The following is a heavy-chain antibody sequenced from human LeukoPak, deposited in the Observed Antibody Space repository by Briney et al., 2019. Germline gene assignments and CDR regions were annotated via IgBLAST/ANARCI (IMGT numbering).Heavy chain of an antibody. Sequence: ASVKVSCKASGYTFNGYYMHWVRQAPGQGLEWMGGFDPEDGETIYAQKFQGRVTMTEDTSTDTAYMELSSLRSEDTAVYYCATDDYDLRRGPFDPWGQGTLVTVSS. CDR2: FDPEDGET. CDR1: GYTFNGYY. CDR3: ATDDYDLRRGPFDP. J-gene: IGHJ5*02. D-gene: IGHD3-3*01. V-gene: IGHV1-24*01.